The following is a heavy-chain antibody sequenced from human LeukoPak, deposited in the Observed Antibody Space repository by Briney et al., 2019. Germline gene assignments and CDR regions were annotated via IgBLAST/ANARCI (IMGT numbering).Heavy chain of an antibody. CDR3: ARDRSQEFDP. CDR2: IRYDGSNK. CDR1: GFTFSSYG. V-gene: IGHV3-30*02. D-gene: IGHD3-10*01. J-gene: IGHJ5*02. Sequence: GGSLRLSCAASGFTFSSYGMHWVRQAPGKGLEWVAFIRYDGSNKYYADSEKGRFSISRDNSKNTLYLQMNRLRADDTAVYYCARDRSQEFDPWGQGTLVTVSS.